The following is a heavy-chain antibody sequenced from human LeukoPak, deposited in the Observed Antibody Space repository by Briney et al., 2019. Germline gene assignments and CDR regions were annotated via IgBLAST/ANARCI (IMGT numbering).Heavy chain of an antibody. J-gene: IGHJ4*02. V-gene: IGHV3-48*04. CDR1: GFTSSSYS. Sequence: PGGSLRLSCAASGFTSSSYSMNWVRQAPGKGLEWVSYISSSSSTIYYADSVKGRFTISRDNAKNSLYLQMNSLRAEDTAVYYCAREGSYNWNDEGPFDYWGQGTLVTVSS. CDR3: AREGSYNWNDEGPFDY. D-gene: IGHD1-1*01. CDR2: ISSSSSTI.